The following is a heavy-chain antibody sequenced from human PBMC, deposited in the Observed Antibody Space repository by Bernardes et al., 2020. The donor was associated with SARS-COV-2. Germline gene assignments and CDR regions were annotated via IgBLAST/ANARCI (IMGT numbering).Heavy chain of an antibody. Sequence: GGSLRLSCVGFGFTFSNICMSWLRQAPGKGLEWVAHIKEDGSQIYYVDSVKGRFTISRDNAKSSLYLQMNSLRVEDSAIYYCAGWSSFVNRWGPGALVTVSS. D-gene: IGHD2-15*01. CDR3: AGWSSFVNR. J-gene: IGHJ4*02. V-gene: IGHV3-7*02. CDR1: GFTFSNIC. CDR2: IKEDGSQI.